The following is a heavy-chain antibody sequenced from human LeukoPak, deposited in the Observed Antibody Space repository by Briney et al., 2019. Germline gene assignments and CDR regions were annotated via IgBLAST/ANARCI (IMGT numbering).Heavy chain of an antibody. D-gene: IGHD3-10*01. CDR1: GFIFSNSG. CDR3: ARNSGGRRYYFTD. Sequence: GGSLRLSCAASGFIFSNSGMHWVRQAPGKGLEWVAVIYTDGSTKYYADSVKGRFTISRDNSQNTLDLQMNSLRAEDTAVYYCARNSGGRRYYFTDWGQGTLVTVSS. CDR2: IYTDGSTK. V-gene: IGHV3-33*01. J-gene: IGHJ4*02.